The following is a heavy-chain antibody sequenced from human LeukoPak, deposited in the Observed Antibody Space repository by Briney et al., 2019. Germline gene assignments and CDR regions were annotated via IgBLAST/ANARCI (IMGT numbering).Heavy chain of an antibody. V-gene: IGHV3-48*01. CDR3: ARYYMLYYFDY. CDR2: ITSSSSKTI. J-gene: IGHJ4*02. CDR1: GFSFSSYS. D-gene: IGHD2/OR15-2a*01. Sequence: GGSLRLSCAASGFSFSSYSMNWVRQAPGKGLEWVSYITSSSSKTIYYADSVKGRFTISRDNAKNSLSLQMNSLRAEDTAVYYCARYYMLYYFDYWGQGTLVTVSS.